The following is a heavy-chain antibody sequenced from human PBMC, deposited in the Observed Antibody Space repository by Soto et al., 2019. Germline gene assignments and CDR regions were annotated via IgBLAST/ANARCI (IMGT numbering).Heavy chain of an antibody. V-gene: IGHV1-18*01. CDR3: GRTLPPIDY. J-gene: IGHJ4*02. D-gene: IGHD1-26*01. CDR2: TSAYNGNT. CDR1: GYTFSSYG. Sequence: QVQLVQSGAEVKKPGASVKVSCKASGYTFSSYGISWVRHAPGQGLEWMRWTSAYNGNTNHAQKLQGRVTMTTDTSMSTAYMELRSLRSDDTAVYYCGRTLPPIDYWGQGTLVTVSS.